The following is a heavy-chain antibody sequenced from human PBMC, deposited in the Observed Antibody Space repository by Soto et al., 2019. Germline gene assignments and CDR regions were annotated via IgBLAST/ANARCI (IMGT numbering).Heavy chain of an antibody. CDR3: ARAVTWGLDV. D-gene: IGHD3-10*01. J-gene: IGHJ6*02. CDR2: ISRSSTGI. CDR1: GFTFSLFS. Sequence: EVQLVESGGGLVQPGGSLRLSCEVSGFTFSLFSMSWVRQAPGKGLEWVSYISRSSTGIHYADSVKGRFTISRDDATNSMHLQMNSLRDGDTAVYYCARAVTWGLDVWGQGTTVSISS. V-gene: IGHV3-48*02.